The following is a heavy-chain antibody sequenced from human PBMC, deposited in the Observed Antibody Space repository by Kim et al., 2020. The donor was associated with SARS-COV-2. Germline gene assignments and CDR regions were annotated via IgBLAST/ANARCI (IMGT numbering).Heavy chain of an antibody. V-gene: IGHV1-8*01. J-gene: IGHJ4*02. D-gene: IGHD3-22*01. CDR2: MNPNSGNT. CDR3: PRVPRSGRTYYYDSSGSPLVY. CDR1: GYTFTSYD. Sequence: ASVQVSCKASGYTFTSYDINWVRQATGQGLEWMGWMNPNSGNTGYAQKFQGRVTMTRNTSISTAYMELSSLRSDDTAVYYCPRVPRSGRTYYYDSSGSPLVYWGQGTLVTVSS.